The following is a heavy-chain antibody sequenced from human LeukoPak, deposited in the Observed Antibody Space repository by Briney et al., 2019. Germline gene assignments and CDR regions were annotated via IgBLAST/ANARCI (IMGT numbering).Heavy chain of an antibody. CDR2: ISSSSSHT. D-gene: IGHD3-10*01. CDR3: ARDDSLTMVRGVIIIPNRRNGMDV. V-gene: IGHV3-21*01. J-gene: IGHJ6*02. CDR1: GFTFSTYN. Sequence: GGSLRLSCAASGFTFSTYNMNWVRQAPGKGLEWVSSISSSSSHTYYIDSVKGRFSISRDNTMNSLYLQMNSLRAEDTAVYYCARDDSLTMVRGVIIIPNRRNGMDVWGQGTTVTVSS.